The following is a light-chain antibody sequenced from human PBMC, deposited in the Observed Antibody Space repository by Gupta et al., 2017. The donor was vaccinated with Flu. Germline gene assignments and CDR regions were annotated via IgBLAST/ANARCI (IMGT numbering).Light chain of an antibody. V-gene: IGLV6-57*01. CDR2: ADR. CDR1: SGSIAINC. J-gene: IGLJ3*02. CDR3: QSCDSSNDIWV. Sequence: TISCTRSSGSIAINCGQLFQQRPGSSPTTVLYADRHTTGGGTARVSGSIDSYATSASLSISGLQTEDEADYYCQSCDSSNDIWVFGGGTKFTVL.